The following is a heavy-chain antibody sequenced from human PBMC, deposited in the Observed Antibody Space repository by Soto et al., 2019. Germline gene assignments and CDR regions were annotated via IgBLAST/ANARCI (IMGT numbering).Heavy chain of an antibody. D-gene: IGHD1-1*01. CDR2: IWYDGSKK. Sequence: QVQLVESGGGVVQPGRSLRLSCAASGFNFNDYGMHWVRQAPGKGLEWVAVIWYDGSKKYYVDSVKGRFTISRDISKNTVYLQMNSLRAEDTAVHYCARENAPPYFDYWGQGTLVTVSS. J-gene: IGHJ4*02. CDR3: ARENAPPYFDY. V-gene: IGHV3-33*01. CDR1: GFNFNDYG.